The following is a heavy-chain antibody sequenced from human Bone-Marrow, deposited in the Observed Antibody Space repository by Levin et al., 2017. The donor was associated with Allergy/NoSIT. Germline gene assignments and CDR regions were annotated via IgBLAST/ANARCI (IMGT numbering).Heavy chain of an antibody. Sequence: GGSLRLSCVASGFTFRSYDMNWVRQAPGKGLEWVSYISSSGDTTYFTDSVKGRFSIFRDNAKNSVYLYMNSLRAEDTAVYYCATHCGGDCFYDYWGQGSLVTVSP. CDR2: ISSSGDTT. J-gene: IGHJ4*02. D-gene: IGHD2-21*01. V-gene: IGHV3-48*03. CDR3: ATHCGGDCFYDY. CDR1: GFTFRSYD.